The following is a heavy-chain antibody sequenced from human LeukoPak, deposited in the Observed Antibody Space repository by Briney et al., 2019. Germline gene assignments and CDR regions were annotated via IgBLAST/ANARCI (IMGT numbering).Heavy chain of an antibody. CDR2: INPSGGST. Sequence: ASVKVSCKASGYTFTSYSMHWVRQAPGQGLEWMGIINPSGGSTYYAQKFQGRVTMTRDTSTSTVYMELSSLRSEDTAVYYCARQSEYSGSPGTSDYWGQGTLVTVSS. V-gene: IGHV1-46*01. CDR1: GYTFTSYS. D-gene: IGHD6-6*01. J-gene: IGHJ4*02. CDR3: ARQSEYSGSPGTSDY.